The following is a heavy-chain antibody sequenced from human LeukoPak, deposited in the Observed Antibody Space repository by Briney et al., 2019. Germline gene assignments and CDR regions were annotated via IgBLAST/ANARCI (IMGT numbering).Heavy chain of an antibody. CDR2: ISGSGGST. Sequence: PGGSLRLSCAASGFTFSSYGMSWVRQAPGKGLEWVSAISGSGGSTYYADSVKGRFTISRDNSKNTLYLQMSSLRAEDTAVYYCARASAMIVVVSKHFDYWGQGTLVTVSS. CDR1: GFTFSSYG. D-gene: IGHD3-22*01. J-gene: IGHJ4*02. V-gene: IGHV3-23*01. CDR3: ARASAMIVVVSKHFDY.